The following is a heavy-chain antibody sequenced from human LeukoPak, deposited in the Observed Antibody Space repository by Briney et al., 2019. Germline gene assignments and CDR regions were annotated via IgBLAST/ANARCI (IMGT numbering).Heavy chain of an antibody. D-gene: IGHD4-23*01. Sequence: GGSLRLSCAASGFTVSSYWMHWVRQAPGKGLVWDSRIHSDGSSTSYADSVKGRFTISRDNAKNTLHLQMNSLRAEDTAVYYCAKQPVGSPVGAFDIWGQGTMVTVSS. J-gene: IGHJ3*02. CDR2: IHSDGSST. CDR1: GFTVSSYW. CDR3: AKQPVGSPVGAFDI. V-gene: IGHV3-74*01.